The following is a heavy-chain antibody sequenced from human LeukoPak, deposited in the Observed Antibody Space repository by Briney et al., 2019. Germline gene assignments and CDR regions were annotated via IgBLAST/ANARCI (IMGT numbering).Heavy chain of an antibody. CDR3: AKLGGITATTDYYYMDV. V-gene: IGHV5-51*01. CDR1: GYSFTSYW. J-gene: IGHJ6*03. D-gene: IGHD1-7*01. CDR2: IYPSDSDT. Sequence: GESLKISCKASGYSFTSYWIGWVRQMPGKGLEWMGIIYPSDSDTRYSPSFQGQVTISADKSITTAYLQWSSLKASDTAMYYCAKLGGITATTDYYYMDVWGKGTTVTVSS.